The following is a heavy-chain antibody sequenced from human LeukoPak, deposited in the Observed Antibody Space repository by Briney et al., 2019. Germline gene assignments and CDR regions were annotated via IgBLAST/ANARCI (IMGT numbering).Heavy chain of an antibody. J-gene: IGHJ3*02. V-gene: IGHV1-18*01. CDR3: ARPNMGYYYDSSGHGAFDI. CDR1: GYTFTNYG. Sequence: ASVKVSCKASGYTFTNYGISWVRQAPGQGLEWMGWISAYNGNTNYAQNLQGRVTMTTDTSTSTAYMELRSLRSDDTAVYYCARPNMGYYYDSSGHGAFDIWGQGTMVTVSS. D-gene: IGHD3-22*01. CDR2: ISAYNGNT.